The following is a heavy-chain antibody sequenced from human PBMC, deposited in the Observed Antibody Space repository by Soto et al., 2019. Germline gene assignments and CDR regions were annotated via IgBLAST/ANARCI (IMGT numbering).Heavy chain of an antibody. CDR1: GGSISSSSYY. CDR2: IYYSGST. D-gene: IGHD6-19*01. V-gene: IGHV4-39*01. Sequence: SETLSLTCTVSGGSISSSSYYWGWIRQPPRKGLEWIGSIYYSGSTYYNPSLKSRVTISVDTSKNQFSLKLSSVTAADTAVYYCASVAGANNYYYYYGMDVWGQGTTVTVSS. CDR3: ASVAGANNYYYYYGMDV. J-gene: IGHJ6*02.